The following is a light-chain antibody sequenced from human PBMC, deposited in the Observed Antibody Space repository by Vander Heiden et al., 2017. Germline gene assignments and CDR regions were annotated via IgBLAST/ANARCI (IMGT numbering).Light chain of an antibody. CDR3: SSYAGTNNWGV. CDR1: SSDIGAYNY. V-gene: IGLV2-8*01. Sequence: SALTQPTSASGSPGQSVTLSCTGTSSDIGAYNYVSWYQQHPGKAPKLVIYDVTKRPSGVPDRFSASKSGNTASLTVSGLRAEDEADYYCSSYAGTNNWGVFGGGTKLTVL. J-gene: IGLJ2*01. CDR2: DVT.